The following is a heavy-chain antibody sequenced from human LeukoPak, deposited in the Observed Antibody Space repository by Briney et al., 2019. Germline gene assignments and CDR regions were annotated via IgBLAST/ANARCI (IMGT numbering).Heavy chain of an antibody. CDR1: GFTFSTYW. V-gene: IGHV3-74*01. D-gene: IGHD6-19*01. J-gene: IGHJ4*02. Sequence: GGSLRLSCAASGFTFSTYWMHWVRQAPGKGLVWVSRSDGSSTYYADSVKGRFTISRDNSMNTLYLKMNSLRADDTAVYYCSRDPRGIALAGTYDYWGQGTLVTVSS. CDR3: SRDPRGIALAGTYDY. CDR2: SDGSST.